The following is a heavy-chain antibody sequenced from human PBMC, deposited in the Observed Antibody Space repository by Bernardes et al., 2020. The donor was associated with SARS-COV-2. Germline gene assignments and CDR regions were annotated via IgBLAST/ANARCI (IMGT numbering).Heavy chain of an antibody. CDR1: GFTFSSYG. V-gene: IGHV3-33*01. D-gene: IGHD2-15*01. CDR2: IWYDGSNK. J-gene: IGHJ4*02. Sequence: GGSLRLSCAASGFTFSSYGMHWVRQAPGKGLEWVAVIWYDGSNKYYADFVKGRFTISRDNSKNTLFLQMNSLRAEDTAVYYCARDGYCSGGSCGFDHWGQGTLVTVSS. CDR3: ARDGYCSGGSCGFDH.